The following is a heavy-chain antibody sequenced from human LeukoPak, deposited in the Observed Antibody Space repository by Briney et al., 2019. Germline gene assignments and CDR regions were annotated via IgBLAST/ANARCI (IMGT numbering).Heavy chain of an antibody. Sequence: ASVKVSFKASGYTFTSYYMHWVRQAPGQGLEWMGIINPSGGSTSYAQKFQGRVTMTRDTSTSTVYMELSSLRSEDTAVYYCAKLPREYCSSSSCPNWFDTWGQGTLVTVSS. D-gene: IGHD2-2*01. CDR1: GYTFTSYY. CDR2: INPSGGST. J-gene: IGHJ5*02. V-gene: IGHV1-46*01. CDR3: AKLPREYCSSSSCPNWFDT.